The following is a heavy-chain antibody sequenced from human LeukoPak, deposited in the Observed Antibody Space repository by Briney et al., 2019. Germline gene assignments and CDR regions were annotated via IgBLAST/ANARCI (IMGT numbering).Heavy chain of an antibody. J-gene: IGHJ4*02. Sequence: SETLSLTCAVYGGSFSGYYWSWIRQPPGKGLEWIGEINHSGSTNYNPSLKSRVTISVDTSKNQFSLKLSSVTAADTAVYYCARVSYDYVWGSYRPPVDYWGQGTLVTVSS. CDR1: GGSFSGYY. CDR3: ARVSYDYVWGSYRPPVDY. D-gene: IGHD3-16*02. CDR2: INHSGST. V-gene: IGHV4-34*01.